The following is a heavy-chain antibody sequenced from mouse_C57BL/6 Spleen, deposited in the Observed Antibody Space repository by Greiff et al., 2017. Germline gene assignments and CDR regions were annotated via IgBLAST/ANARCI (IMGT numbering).Heavy chain of an antibody. CDR3: ARPTTVVARGFAY. J-gene: IGHJ3*01. CDR2: IDPSDSYT. CDR1: GYTFTSYW. D-gene: IGHD1-1*01. Sequence: QVQLKQPGAELVKPGASVKLSCKASGYTFTSYWMQWVKQRPGQGLEWIGEIDPSDSYTNYNQKFKGKATLTVDTSSSTAYMQLSSLTSEDSAVYYCARPTTVVARGFAYWGQGTLVTVSA. V-gene: IGHV1-50*01.